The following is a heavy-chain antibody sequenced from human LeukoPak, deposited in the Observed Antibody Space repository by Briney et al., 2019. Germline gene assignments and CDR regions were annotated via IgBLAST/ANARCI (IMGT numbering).Heavy chain of an antibody. CDR1: GGSISSYY. J-gene: IGHJ6*02. V-gene: IGHV4-59*01. CDR2: IYYSGST. D-gene: IGHD3-10*01. Sequence: SETLSLTCTVSGGSISSYYWSWIRQPPGKGLEWIGHIYYSGSTNYNPSLKSRVTISVDTSKNQFSLKLSSVTAADTAVYYCARSDGSGSYSPDYYYGMDVWGQGTTVTVSS. CDR3: ARSDGSGSYSPDYYYGMDV.